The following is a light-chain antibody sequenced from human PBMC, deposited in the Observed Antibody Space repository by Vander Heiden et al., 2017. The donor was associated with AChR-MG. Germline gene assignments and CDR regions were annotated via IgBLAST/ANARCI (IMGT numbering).Light chain of an antibody. V-gene: IGKV3-15*01. J-gene: IGKJ1*01. CDR3: QQYNNWLWT. CDR2: GAS. CDR1: QTIHTN. Sequence: EALLTQSPATLSVSPGERAPLSCRASQTIHTNLAWYQQKPGQAPRLLIYGASTRATAIPARFSGSGSGTEFTLTISSLQSEDFAVYYCQQYNNWLWTFGQGTKVEIK.